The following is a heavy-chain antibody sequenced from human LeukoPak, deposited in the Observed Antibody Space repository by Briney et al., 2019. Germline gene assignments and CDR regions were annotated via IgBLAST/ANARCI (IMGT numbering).Heavy chain of an antibody. D-gene: IGHD3-22*01. CDR2: ISYDGSNK. Sequence: GGSLRLSCAASGFTFSSYGMHWVRQAPGKGLEWVAVISYDGSNKYYADSVKGRFTISRDNSKNTLYLQMNSLRAEDTAVYYCARVPHYYDDYYYYYGMDVWGQGTTVTVSS. V-gene: IGHV3-30*19. CDR3: ARVPHYYDDYYYYYGMDV. J-gene: IGHJ6*02. CDR1: GFTFSSYG.